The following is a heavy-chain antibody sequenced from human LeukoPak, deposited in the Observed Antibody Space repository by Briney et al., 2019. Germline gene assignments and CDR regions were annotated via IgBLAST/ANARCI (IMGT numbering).Heavy chain of an antibody. CDR2: ISGSGDTT. CDR3: AKELTTERTPGVDS. J-gene: IGHJ4*02. Sequence: GGSLRLSCTASGFAFSSYSMSWVRQGPGTGLEWVSAISGSGDTTFYADSVKGRFTISRDNSKKTLYLQVNSLRAEDTAVYFCAKELTTERTPGVDSWGQGTLVTVSS. CDR1: GFAFSSYS. D-gene: IGHD4-17*01. V-gene: IGHV3-23*01.